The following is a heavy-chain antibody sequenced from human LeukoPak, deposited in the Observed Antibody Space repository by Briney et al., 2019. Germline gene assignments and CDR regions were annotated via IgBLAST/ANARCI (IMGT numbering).Heavy chain of an antibody. V-gene: IGHV4-4*07. J-gene: IGHJ5*02. CDR3: AREQAHYDILTGYNPNNWFDP. D-gene: IGHD3-9*01. CDR2: IYTSGST. Sequence: PSETLSLTCTVSGGSISSYYWSWIRQPAGKGLEWIGRIYTSGSTNYNPSLKSRVTMSVDTSKNQFSLKLSSVTAADTAVYYCAREQAHYDILTGYNPNNWFDPWGQGTLVTVSS. CDR1: GGSISSYY.